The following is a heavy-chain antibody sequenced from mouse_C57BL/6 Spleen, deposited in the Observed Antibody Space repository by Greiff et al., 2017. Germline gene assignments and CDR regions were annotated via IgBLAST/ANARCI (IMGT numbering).Heavy chain of an antibody. V-gene: IGHV14-3*01. D-gene: IGHD2-1*01. CDR1: GFNIKNTY. CDR2: IDPANGNT. J-gene: IGHJ4*01. Sequence: EVQLQQSVAELVRPGASVKLSCTASGFNIKNTYMHWVKQRPEQGLEWIGRIDPANGNTIYAPKFQGKATITADTSSNTAYLLLSLLTSEDTAIFYCARLYYDNYVRMDYWGQGTSVTVSS. CDR3: ARLYYDNYVRMDY.